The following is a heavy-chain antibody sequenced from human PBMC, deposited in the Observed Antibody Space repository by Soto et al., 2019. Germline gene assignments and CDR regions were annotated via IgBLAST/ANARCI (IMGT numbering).Heavy chain of an antibody. CDR2: ISGTGGSK. Sequence: EVQLLESGGHLVHPGGSLRLSCAASGFTFGYYSMSWVRQSPGKGLEWVAGISGTGGSKYHADSVAGRFAISRDNSKRTLDLQLNNLRTEDTAVYYCARSLGDRWNEYFFQYWGQGTLVTVSS. D-gene: IGHD1-1*01. CDR3: ARSLGDRWNEYFFQY. CDR1: GFTFGYYS. J-gene: IGHJ4*02. V-gene: IGHV3-23*01.